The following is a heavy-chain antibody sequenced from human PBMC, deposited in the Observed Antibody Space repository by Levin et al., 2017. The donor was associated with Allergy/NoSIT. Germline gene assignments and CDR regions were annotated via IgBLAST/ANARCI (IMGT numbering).Heavy chain of an antibody. CDR3: ARDAAYAFDI. CDR1: GFIFSDYT. D-gene: IGHD2-15*01. CDR2: ISSSSSTI. J-gene: IGHJ3*02. Sequence: PGGSLRLSCAASGFIFSDYTMNWVRQAPGKGLEWVSYISSSSSTIYYADSVKGRFTISRDNAKNSLYLQMNSLRAEDTAVYYCARDAAYAFDIWGQGTTVTVSS. V-gene: IGHV3-48*01.